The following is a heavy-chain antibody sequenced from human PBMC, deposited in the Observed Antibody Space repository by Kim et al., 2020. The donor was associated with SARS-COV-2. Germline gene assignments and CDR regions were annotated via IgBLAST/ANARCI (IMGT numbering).Heavy chain of an antibody. V-gene: IGHV1-18*01. CDR3: ARDGGYSYGFDY. D-gene: IGHD5-18*01. J-gene: IGHJ4*02. Sequence: QAQKLQGRATKTTDTSTSTAYMGLRSLRSDDTAVYYCARDGGYSYGFDYWGKGTLVTVSS.